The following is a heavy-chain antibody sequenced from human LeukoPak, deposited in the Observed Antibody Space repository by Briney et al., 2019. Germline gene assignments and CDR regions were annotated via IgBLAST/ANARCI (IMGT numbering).Heavy chain of an antibody. J-gene: IGHJ4*02. CDR3: ARVHRGYSFGRLDY. Sequence: PGGSLRLSCAASGFTFSSYSMNWVRQAPGKGLEWVSYISGSDNTIYYGDSVKGRFTISRDNARNSLYLQMNSLRDEDTAVYYCARVHRGYSFGRLDYWGQGTLVTVSS. CDR2: ISGSDNTI. CDR1: GFTFSSYS. V-gene: IGHV3-48*02. D-gene: IGHD5-12*01.